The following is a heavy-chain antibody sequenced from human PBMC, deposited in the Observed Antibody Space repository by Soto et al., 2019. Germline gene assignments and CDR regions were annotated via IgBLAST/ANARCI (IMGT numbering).Heavy chain of an antibody. CDR2: IYWDDDR. D-gene: IGHD3-16*01. J-gene: IGHJ3*02. CDR3: AHIMITWGGVSALDAFDM. Sequence: SGPTLVNPTQTLTLPCSFSGFSLSTSRVGVAWIRQPPGKALEWLAIIYWDDDRRYSPSLKTRLAITKDTSKNQVVLTMTNLDPGDTATYYCAHIMITWGGVSALDAFDMWGQGTLATV. CDR1: GFSLSTSRVG. V-gene: IGHV2-5*02.